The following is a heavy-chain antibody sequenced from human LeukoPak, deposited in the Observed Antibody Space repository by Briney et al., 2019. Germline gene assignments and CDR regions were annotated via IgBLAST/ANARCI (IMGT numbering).Heavy chain of an antibody. D-gene: IGHD3-10*01. CDR1: GFTFADYG. V-gene: IGHV3-30*02. CDR3: AKDLIRDIWFGES. J-gene: IGHJ5*02. CDR2: IRYDGKEK. Sequence: GGSLRLSCATSGFTFADYGMHWVRQAPGKGLEWVAFIRYDGKEKFYADSVKGRFTISKDNFENTLYLEVTRLSPEDTAVYYCAKDLIRDIWFGESWGQGTLVTVSS.